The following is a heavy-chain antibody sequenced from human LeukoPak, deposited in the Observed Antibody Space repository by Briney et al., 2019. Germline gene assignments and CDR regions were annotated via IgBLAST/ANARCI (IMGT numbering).Heavy chain of an antibody. D-gene: IGHD3-10*01. Sequence: GGSLRLSCATSGFTFRRYGMDWVRQTPGKGLEWLTFIGHDGDNENYADSVKGRFTISRDNSKNTVFLQMDSLRTDDTAIYFFVKDRGDRRTWGFAKWGLGILVTVSS. CDR1: GFTFRRYG. CDR3: VKDRGDRRTWGFAK. V-gene: IGHV3-30*02. CDR2: IGHDGDNE. J-gene: IGHJ4*02.